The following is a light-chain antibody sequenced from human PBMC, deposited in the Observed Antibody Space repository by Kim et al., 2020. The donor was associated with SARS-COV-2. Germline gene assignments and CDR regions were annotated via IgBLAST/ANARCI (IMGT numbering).Light chain of an antibody. CDR2: GAS. CDR1: QSVSSN. V-gene: IGKV3-15*01. CDR3: QQYNNWPIT. Sequence: IVMTQSPSSLSASPGERATLTCRASQSVSSNLAWYQHKPGQAPRLLIFGASTRATGIPARFSGSGSGTEFTLTISSLQSEDFAVYYCQQYNNWPITFGQGTRLEIK. J-gene: IGKJ5*01.